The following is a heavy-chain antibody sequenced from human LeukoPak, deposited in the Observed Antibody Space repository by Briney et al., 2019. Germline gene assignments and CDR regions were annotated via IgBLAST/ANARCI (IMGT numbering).Heavy chain of an antibody. CDR3: ARDGALGSSWYGGDY. D-gene: IGHD6-13*01. V-gene: IGHV3-30-3*01. Sequence: GGSLRLSCAASGFTFSSCAMHWVRQAPGKGLEWVAIISYDGSKKYYADSVKGRFTISRDNSKNTLYLQMNSLRAEDTAVYYCARDGALGSSWYGGDYWGQGTLVTVSS. J-gene: IGHJ4*02. CDR2: ISYDGSKK. CDR1: GFTFSSCA.